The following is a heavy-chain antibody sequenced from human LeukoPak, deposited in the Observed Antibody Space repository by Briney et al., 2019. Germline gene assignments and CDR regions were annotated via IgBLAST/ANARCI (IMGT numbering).Heavy chain of an antibody. D-gene: IGHD3-10*01. V-gene: IGHV4-30-2*01. CDR1: GVSINSGDYS. CDR2: IYHTGTT. J-gene: IGHJ4*02. Sequence: SETLSLTCAVSGVSINSGDYSWSWLRQPPGKGLEWIGYIYHTGTTYYNPSLKGRGTMSLDRSKNQFSLKLTSVTAADTAVYYCAGDFGSGSYRFDYWGQGTLVTVSS. CDR3: AGDFGSGSYRFDY.